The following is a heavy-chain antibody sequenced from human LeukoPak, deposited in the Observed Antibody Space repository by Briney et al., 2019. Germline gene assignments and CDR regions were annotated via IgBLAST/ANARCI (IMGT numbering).Heavy chain of an antibody. V-gene: IGHV3-74*01. CDR1: GFSFSISW. Sequence: PGGSLRLSCTASGFSFSISWMHWVRQAPGKGLVWVSRLGDDETYTRYADSVKGRFPISRATGKNTLYLQMNSLRAEDTAMYYCARDTYHCGGECSPIFANWGQGTLVSVSS. CDR2: LGDDETYT. J-gene: IGHJ4*02. D-gene: IGHD2-21*01. CDR3: ARDTYHCGGECSPIFAN.